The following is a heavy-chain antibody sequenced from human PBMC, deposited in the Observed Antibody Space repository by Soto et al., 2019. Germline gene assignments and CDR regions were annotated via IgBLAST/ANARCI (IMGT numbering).Heavy chain of an antibody. CDR1: GFSLSTSGVG. CDR2: IYWDDDK. Sequence: QITLKESGPTLVKPTQTLTLTCTFSGFSLSTSGVGVGWIRQPPGKALEWLALIYWDDDKRYSPSLKSMLTTTQDSSKTPLNPTMTNMDPLDTATYYCAHSLAASNCGDYGPINSFDSWGQGTLGTVSS. D-gene: IGHD4-17*01. V-gene: IGHV2-5*02. CDR3: AHSLAASNCGDYGPINSFDS. J-gene: IGHJ5*01.